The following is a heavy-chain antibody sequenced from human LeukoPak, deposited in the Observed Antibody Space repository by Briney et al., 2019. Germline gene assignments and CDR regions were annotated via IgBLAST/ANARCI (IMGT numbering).Heavy chain of an antibody. D-gene: IGHD5-24*01. CDR3: AREMATISTTTFDY. Sequence: GGSLRLSCAASGFTFSNAWMSWVRQAPGKGLEWVANIKQDGSEKYYVDSVKGRFTISRDNAKNSLYLQMNSLRAEDTAVYYCAREMATISTTTFDYWGQGTLVTVSS. CDR1: GFTFSNAW. J-gene: IGHJ4*02. CDR2: IKQDGSEK. V-gene: IGHV3-7*01.